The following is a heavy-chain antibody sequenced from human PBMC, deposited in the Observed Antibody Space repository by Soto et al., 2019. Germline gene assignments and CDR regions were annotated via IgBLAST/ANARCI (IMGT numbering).Heavy chain of an antibody. Sequence: QVQLQQWGAGLLTPSETLSLTCAVSGGSLSNYYWSWIRQPPGQGLEWIGEIYHSGGTNYNPSLTGLVTISVDAPKNQFSLKLRSVTAAVTDVYYCATSKNYFFQGGGSHHGPLGFWRQGTLVTVSS. CDR2: IYHSGGT. J-gene: IGHJ4*02. CDR1: GGSLSNYY. CDR3: ATSKNYFFQGGGSHHGPLGF. D-gene: IGHD2-15*01. V-gene: IGHV4-34*02.